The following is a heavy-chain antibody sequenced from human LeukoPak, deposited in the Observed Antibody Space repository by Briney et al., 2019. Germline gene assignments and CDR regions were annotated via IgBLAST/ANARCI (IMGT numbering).Heavy chain of an antibody. CDR2: ITIYNGDT. V-gene: IGHV1-18*01. D-gene: IGHD2-21*01. CDR3: ARSASLLNAFDI. J-gene: IGHJ3*02. Sequence: ASVKVSCKASGYSFMSSAISWVRQAPGQGLEWMGWITIYNGDTHYAQNLQGRVTMTTDISTNTAYMELTSLRSNDTAVYYCARSASLLNAFDIWGQGTLVTVVS. CDR1: GYSFMSSA.